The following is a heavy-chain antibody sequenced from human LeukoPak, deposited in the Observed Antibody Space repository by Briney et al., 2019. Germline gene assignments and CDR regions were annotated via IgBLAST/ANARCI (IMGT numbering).Heavy chain of an antibody. J-gene: IGHJ4*02. V-gene: IGHV4-39*01. CDR2: IYYSGST. CDR3: ARISDYVWGSYRYIDY. CDR1: GGSISSYY. Sequence: SETLSLTCTVSGGSISSYYWSWIRQPPGKGLEWIGSIYYSGSTYYNPSLKSRVTISVDTSKNQFSLKLSSVTAADTAVYYCARISDYVWGSYRYIDYWGQGTLVTVSS. D-gene: IGHD3-16*02.